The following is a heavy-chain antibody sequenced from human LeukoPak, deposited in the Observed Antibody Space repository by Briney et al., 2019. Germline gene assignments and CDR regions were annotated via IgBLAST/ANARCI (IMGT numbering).Heavy chain of an antibody. V-gene: IGHV4-31*03. J-gene: IGHJ6*02. CDR2: ISYSGST. CDR3: ARVAVVPAAPYYYYGMDV. D-gene: IGHD2-2*01. CDR1: GGSISSGGHY. Sequence: PSETLSLTCTVSGGSISSGGHYWSWIRQHPGKGLEWIAYISYSGSTYYNPSLKSRIIISVDTSKNRFSLKLSSVTAADTAVYYCARVAVVPAAPYYYYGMDVWGQGTTVTVSS.